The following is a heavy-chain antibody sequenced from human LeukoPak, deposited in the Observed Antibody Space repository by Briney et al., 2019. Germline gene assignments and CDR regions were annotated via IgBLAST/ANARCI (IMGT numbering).Heavy chain of an antibody. CDR3: ARGPYSSSSDY. J-gene: IGHJ4*02. Sequence: ASVKVSRKASGYTFTSYGISGVRQAPGQGLEWMGWISAYNGNTNYAQKLQGRVTMTTDTSTSTAYMELRSVRSDDTAVDYCARGPYSSSSDYWGQGTLVTVSS. CDR2: ISAYNGNT. CDR1: GYTFTSYG. V-gene: IGHV1-18*01. D-gene: IGHD6-13*01.